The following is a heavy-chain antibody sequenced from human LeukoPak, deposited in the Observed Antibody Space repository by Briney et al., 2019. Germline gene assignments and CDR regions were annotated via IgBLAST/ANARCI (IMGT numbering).Heavy chain of an antibody. CDR2: ISSSGSTI. J-gene: IGHJ4*02. Sequence: GGSLRLSCAASGFTFSDYYMSWIRQAPGKGLEWVSYISSSGSTIYYADSVKGRFTISRDNAKNSLYLQMNSLRAEDTAVYYCTRDSDWNYEGLDYWGQGTLVTVSS. D-gene: IGHD1-7*01. CDR1: GFTFSDYY. CDR3: TRDSDWNYEGLDY. V-gene: IGHV3-11*01.